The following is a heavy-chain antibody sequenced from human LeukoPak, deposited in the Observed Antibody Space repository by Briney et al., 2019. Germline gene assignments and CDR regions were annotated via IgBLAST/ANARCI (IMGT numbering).Heavy chain of an antibody. CDR2: ISGSGGST. CDR1: GFTFSSYA. CDR3: AKGQTDYAAFEKRTRPYYFDY. Sequence: PGGSLRLSCAASGFTFSSYAMSWVRQAPGKGLEWVSAISGSGGSTYYADSVKGRFTISRDNSKNTLYLQMNSLRAEDTAVYYCAKGQTDYAAFEKRTRPYYFDYWGQGTLVTVSS. J-gene: IGHJ4*02. V-gene: IGHV3-23*01. D-gene: IGHD4-17*01.